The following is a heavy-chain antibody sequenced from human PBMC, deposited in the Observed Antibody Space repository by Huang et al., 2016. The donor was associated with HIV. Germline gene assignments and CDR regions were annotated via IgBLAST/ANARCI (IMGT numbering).Heavy chain of an antibody. CDR3: ARQVDGFRSHFDF. CDR1: GYGFSSYW. V-gene: IGHV5-51*01. J-gene: IGHJ4*02. Sequence: EVLLVQSGAELKEPGESLKISCKASGYGFSSYWIGWVRRKPGKGLEWMGIIYPRDYEPKYSPSFDGQVTISADKSARTAYVQWESLKAPDTAIYFWARQVDGFRSHFDFWGQGTLVSVSS. D-gene: IGHD5-18*01. CDR2: IYPRDYEP.